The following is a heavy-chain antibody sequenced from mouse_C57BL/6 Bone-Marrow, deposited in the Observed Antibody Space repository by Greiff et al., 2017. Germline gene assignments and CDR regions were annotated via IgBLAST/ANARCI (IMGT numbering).Heavy chain of an antibody. CDR2: IDPSDSYT. D-gene: IGHD2-3*01. CDR1: GYTFTSYW. Sequence: QVQLQQPGAELVKPGASVKLSCKASGYTFTSYWMQWVKQRPGQGLEWIGEIDPSDSYTNYNQKFKGKATLTVDTSSSTAYMQLSSLTSEDSAVYYCAREDGGDGYYYCDYWGQGTTLTVSS. V-gene: IGHV1-50*01. J-gene: IGHJ2*01. CDR3: AREDGGDGYYYCDY.